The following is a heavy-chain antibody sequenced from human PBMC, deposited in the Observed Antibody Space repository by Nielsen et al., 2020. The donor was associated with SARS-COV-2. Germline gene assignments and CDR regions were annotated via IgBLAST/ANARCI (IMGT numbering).Heavy chain of an antibody. V-gene: IGHV1-69*13. CDR1: GYTFTSYA. Sequence: SVKVSCKASGYTFTSYAMHWVCQAPGQGLEWMGGIIPIFGTANYAQKFQGRVTITADESTSTAYMELSSLRSEDTAVYYCARGRPAGDTRRSYWYFDLWGRGTLVTVSS. D-gene: IGHD7-27*01. CDR3: ARGRPAGDTRRSYWYFDL. J-gene: IGHJ2*01. CDR2: IIPIFGTA.